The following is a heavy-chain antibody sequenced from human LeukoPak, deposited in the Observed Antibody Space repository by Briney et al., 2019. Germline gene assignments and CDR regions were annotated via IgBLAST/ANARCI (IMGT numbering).Heavy chain of an antibody. CDR2: IRSDESTK. Sequence: GGSLRLSCAASGFTFSSYGMHWVRQAPGKGLKWVAFIRSDESTKYYADSVKGRFTISRDTSKNTLYLEMNSLRPEDTALYYCVRYISSWAQTLLDYWGQGTLVTVSS. D-gene: IGHD6-13*01. CDR1: GFTFSSYG. CDR3: VRYISSWAQTLLDY. J-gene: IGHJ4*02. V-gene: IGHV3-30*02.